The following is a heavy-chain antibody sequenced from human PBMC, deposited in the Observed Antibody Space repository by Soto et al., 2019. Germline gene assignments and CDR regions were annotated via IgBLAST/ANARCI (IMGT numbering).Heavy chain of an antibody. Sequence: ASAKVSCKAPAVTFTSYFMHWVRQAPGHGLEWIGVINPIFGTANYAQKFQGRVTITAAESTSTAYMELSSLRSEDTAVYYCARDPASSSSRLNYYYGMDVWGQGTTVTVS. CDR2: INPIFGTA. J-gene: IGHJ6*02. CDR1: AVTFTSYF. CDR3: ARDPASSSSRLNYYYGMDV. D-gene: IGHD6-13*01. V-gene: IGHV1-69*13.